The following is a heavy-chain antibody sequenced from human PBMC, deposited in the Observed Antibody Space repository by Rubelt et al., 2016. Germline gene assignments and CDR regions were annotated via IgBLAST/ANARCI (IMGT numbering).Heavy chain of an antibody. D-gene: IGHD4-17*01. CDR1: GGSINSYY. CDR3: ASTVTTRGLYYFDS. V-gene: IGHV4-59*01. Sequence: QLQLQESGPGLVKPSETLSLTCTVSGGSINSYYWSWIRQPPGKGLEWIGYIYYSGSTNYNPSLKSRGTISLDTAQGQFSLKLSSVTAADTSVYYCASTVTTRGLYYFDSWGQGTLVTVSS. CDR2: IYYSGST. J-gene: IGHJ4*02.